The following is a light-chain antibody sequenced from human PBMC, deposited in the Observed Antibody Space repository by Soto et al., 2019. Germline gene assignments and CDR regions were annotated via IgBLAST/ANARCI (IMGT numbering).Light chain of an antibody. CDR2: DVG. J-gene: IGLJ1*01. CDR3: NSYTSSSTYV. V-gene: IGLV2-14*01. CDR1: SSDVGGYNY. Sequence: QSVLPQPASVSGSPGQSITISCTGTSSDVGGYNYVSWYQQHPGKAPKLMIYDVGNRPSGVSNRFSGSKSGNTASLTISGLQAEDEADYYCNSYTSSSTYVFGTGTKVTVL.